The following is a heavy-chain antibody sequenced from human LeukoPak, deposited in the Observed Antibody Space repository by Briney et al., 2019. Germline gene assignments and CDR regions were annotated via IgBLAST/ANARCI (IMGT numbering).Heavy chain of an antibody. Sequence: SETLSLTCTVSGGSISSSSYYWGWTRQPPGKGLEWIGSIYYSGSTYYNPSLKSRVTISVDTSKNQFSLKLSSVTAADTAVYYCARDWATVTELDYWGQGTLVTVSS. CDR3: ARDWATVTELDY. CDR2: IYYSGST. V-gene: IGHV4-39*02. D-gene: IGHD4-17*01. CDR1: GGSISSSSYY. J-gene: IGHJ4*02.